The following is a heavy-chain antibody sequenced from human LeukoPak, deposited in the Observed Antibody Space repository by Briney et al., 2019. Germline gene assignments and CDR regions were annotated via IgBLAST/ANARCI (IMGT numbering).Heavy chain of an antibody. D-gene: IGHD6-13*01. J-gene: IGHJ4*02. CDR3: AKRMGPSIAATDLDY. CDR2: ISYDGSNT. Sequence: PGGSLRLSCAASGFTFREYAIHWIRQAPRKGLEWVAVISYDGSNTYYTDSVKGRFTVSRDNSKNTLYLQMNSLRAEDTAVYYCAKRMGPSIAATDLDYWGQGSLVTVSS. CDR1: GFTFREYA. V-gene: IGHV3-30-3*02.